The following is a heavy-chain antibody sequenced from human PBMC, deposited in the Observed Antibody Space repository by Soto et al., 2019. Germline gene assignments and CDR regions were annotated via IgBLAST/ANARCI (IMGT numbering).Heavy chain of an antibody. V-gene: IGHV1-18*01. CDR2: ISAYNGNT. D-gene: IGHD2-15*01. Sequence: ASVKVSCKASGYTFTSYGISWVRQAPGQGLEWMGWISAYNGNTNYAQKLQGRVTMTTDTSTSTAYMELRSLRSDETAVYHCARDLGGIVVVVAATAGGYYYYGMDVWGQGTTVTVSS. J-gene: IGHJ6*02. CDR3: ARDLGGIVVVVAATAGGYYYYGMDV. CDR1: GYTFTSYG.